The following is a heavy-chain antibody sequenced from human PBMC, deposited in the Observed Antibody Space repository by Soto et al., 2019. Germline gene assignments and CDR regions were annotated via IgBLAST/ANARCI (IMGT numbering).Heavy chain of an antibody. Sequence: QLQLQESGPGLVKPSETLSLTCTVSGGSISSSSYYWGWIRQPPGKGLEWIGSIYYSGSTYYNPSLKSRVTISVDTSKNQFSLKLSSVTAADTAVYYCARLFWVRGVMASDGSGFDYWGQGTLVTVSS. CDR1: GGSISSSSYY. CDR2: IYYSGST. CDR3: ARLFWVRGVMASDGSGFDY. V-gene: IGHV4-39*01. D-gene: IGHD3-10*01. J-gene: IGHJ4*02.